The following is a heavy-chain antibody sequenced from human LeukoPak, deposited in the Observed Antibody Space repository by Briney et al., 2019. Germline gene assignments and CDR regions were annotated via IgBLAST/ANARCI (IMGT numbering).Heavy chain of an antibody. D-gene: IGHD3-16*01. V-gene: IGHV4-30-4*08. Sequence: SETLSLTCTVSGGCISSGAYYWSWIRQHPGKGLEWIGYIYYSGSTYYNPSLKSRVTISVDTYKNQFSLKLSSVTAADTAVYYCTRRLSGPLDYWGQGTLVTVSS. CDR3: TRRLSGPLDY. CDR2: IYYSGST. J-gene: IGHJ4*02. CDR1: GGCISSGAYY.